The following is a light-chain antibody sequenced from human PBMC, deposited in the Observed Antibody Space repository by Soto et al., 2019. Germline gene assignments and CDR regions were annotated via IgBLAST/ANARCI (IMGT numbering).Light chain of an antibody. CDR3: SSYTSSGTRV. CDR2: DVS. CDR1: SSYVGAYNY. J-gene: IGLJ1*01. V-gene: IGLV2-14*01. Sequence: QPVRTQPASVSGSPGQAITISCTGSSSYVGAYNYVSWYQQLPGKAPKITIYDVSNRPSGVSNRFSGSKSGNTASLAISGLQAEDEAYYYCSSYTSSGTRVFGSGTKVTVL.